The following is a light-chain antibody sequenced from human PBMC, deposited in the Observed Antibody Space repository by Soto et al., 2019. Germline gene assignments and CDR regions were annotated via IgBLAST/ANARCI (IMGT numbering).Light chain of an antibody. J-gene: IGKJ4*01. Sequence: DIQMTQSPSTLSASVGDRVTITCRASQSISSWLAWYQQKPGKVPKLLIYKASSLASGVPIRFSGGGSGTDFTLTISSLQPDDFATYYCQQYNSYLTFGGGTKVEIK. V-gene: IGKV1-5*03. CDR2: KAS. CDR1: QSISSW. CDR3: QQYNSYLT.